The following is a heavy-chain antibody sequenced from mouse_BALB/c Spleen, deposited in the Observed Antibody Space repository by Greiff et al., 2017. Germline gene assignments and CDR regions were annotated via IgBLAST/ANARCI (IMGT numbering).Heavy chain of an antibody. CDR3: ARRSGFDGYYWYFDV. CDR2: INPYNDGT. CDR1: GYTFTSYV. V-gene: IGHV1-14*01. J-gene: IGHJ1*01. D-gene: IGHD2-3*01. Sequence: EVQLQESGPELVKPGASVKMSCKASGYTFTSYVMHWVKQKPGQGLEWIGYINPYNDGTKYNEKFKGKATLTSDKSSSTAYMELSSLTSEDSAVYYCARRSGFDGYYWYFDVWGAGTTVTVSS.